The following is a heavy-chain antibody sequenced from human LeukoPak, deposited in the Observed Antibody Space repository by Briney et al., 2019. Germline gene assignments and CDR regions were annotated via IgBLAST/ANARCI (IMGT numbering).Heavy chain of an antibody. CDR2: IYYSGST. V-gene: IGHV4-39*07. Sequence: PSETLSLTCTLSGGSISNYYWGWIRQPPGKGLEWIGSIYYSGSTYYNPSLKSRVTISVDTSKNQFSLKLSSVTAADTAVYYCARDSDYWGQGTLVTVSS. CDR3: ARDSDY. CDR1: GGSISNYY. J-gene: IGHJ4*02.